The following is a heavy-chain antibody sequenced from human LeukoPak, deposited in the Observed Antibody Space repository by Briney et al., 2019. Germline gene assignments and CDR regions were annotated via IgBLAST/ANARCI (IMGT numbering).Heavy chain of an antibody. CDR1: GFTFSSYA. CDR3: AKVQYSSGWSPPTAYYFDY. Sequence: GGSLRLSCAASGFTFSSYAMSWVCQAPGKGLEWVSAISGSGGSTYYADSVKGRFTISRDNSKNTLYLQMNSLRAEDTAVYYCAKVQYSSGWSPPTAYYFDYWGQGTLVTVSS. CDR2: ISGSGGST. V-gene: IGHV3-23*01. D-gene: IGHD6-19*01. J-gene: IGHJ4*02.